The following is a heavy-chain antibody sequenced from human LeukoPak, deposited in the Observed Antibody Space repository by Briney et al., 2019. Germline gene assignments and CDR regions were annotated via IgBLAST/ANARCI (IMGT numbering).Heavy chain of an antibody. CDR1: SGSITGYY. CDR2: VYATGST. Sequence: SETLSLTCTVSSGSITGYYWSWIRQPPGKGLEWIGYVYATGSTNYNPSLKSRVTISVDTSKNQFSLKLSSVTAADTAVYYCARGEEYYYDSSGYYDAFDYWGQGTLVTVSS. J-gene: IGHJ4*02. CDR3: ARGEEYYYDSSGYYDAFDY. D-gene: IGHD3-22*01. V-gene: IGHV4-4*08.